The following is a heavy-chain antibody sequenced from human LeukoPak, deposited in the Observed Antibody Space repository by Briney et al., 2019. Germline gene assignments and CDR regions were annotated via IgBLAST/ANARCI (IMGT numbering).Heavy chain of an antibody. CDR2: ISAYNGNT. CDR1: GYTFTSYG. D-gene: IGHD4-17*01. J-gene: IGHJ4*02. V-gene: IGHV1-18*01. CDR3: ARDPDYGDYGTFDY. Sequence: ASVKVSCKASGYTFTSYGISWVRQAPGQGLEWMGWISAYNGNTNYAQKLQGRVTMTTDTSTSTAYMELRSLRSEDTAVYYCARDPDYGDYGTFDYWGQGTLVTVSS.